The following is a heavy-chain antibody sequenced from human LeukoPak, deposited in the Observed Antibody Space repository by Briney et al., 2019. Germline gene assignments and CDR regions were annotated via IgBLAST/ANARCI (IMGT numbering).Heavy chain of an antibody. CDR2: IKQDGSEK. CDR1: GFTFSGYW. V-gene: IGHV3-7*01. J-gene: IGHJ4*02. CDR3: ARDWDTAMIYYFDY. Sequence: GGSLRLSCAASGFTFSGYWMSWVRQAPGKGLEWVANIKQDGSEKYYVDSVKGRFTISRDNAKNSLYLQMNSLRAEDTAVYYCARDWDTAMIYYFDYWGQGTLVTVSS. D-gene: IGHD5-18*01.